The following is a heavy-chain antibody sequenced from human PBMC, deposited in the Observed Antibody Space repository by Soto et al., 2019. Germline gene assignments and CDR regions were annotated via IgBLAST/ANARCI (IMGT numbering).Heavy chain of an antibody. D-gene: IGHD2-2*01. CDR1: GFSVNNAL. V-gene: IGHV3-15*07. J-gene: IGHJ6*02. Sequence: GGSLRLSCVASGFSVNNALMNWVRRAPEKKLEWVGRIRSKNEGGTTDYAAPVKGTFTISRDDSKNTLFLEMNSLKTEDTAVYYCATGKAVPVSGMDVWGQGTTVTVSS. CDR2: IRSKNEGGTT. CDR3: ATGKAVPVSGMDV.